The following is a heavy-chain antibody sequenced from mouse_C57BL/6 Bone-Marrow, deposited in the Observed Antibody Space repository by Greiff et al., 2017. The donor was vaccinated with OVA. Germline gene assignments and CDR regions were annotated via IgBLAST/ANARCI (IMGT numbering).Heavy chain of an antibody. Sequence: QVQLQQPGAELVRPGTSVKVSCKASGYAFTNYLIEWVKQRPGQGLEWIGVINPGSGGTNYNEKFKGKATLTADKSSSTAYMQLSSLTSEDSAVYFCAKLRSFAYWGQGTLVTVSA. D-gene: IGHD1-1*01. CDR3: AKLRSFAY. CDR2: INPGSGGT. V-gene: IGHV1-54*01. CDR1: GYAFTNYL. J-gene: IGHJ3*01.